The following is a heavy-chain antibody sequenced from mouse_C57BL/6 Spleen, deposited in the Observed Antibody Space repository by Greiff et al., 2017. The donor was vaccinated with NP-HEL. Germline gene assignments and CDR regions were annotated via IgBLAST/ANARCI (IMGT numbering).Heavy chain of an antibody. CDR3: ARDDYDPYFDY. V-gene: IGHV5-4*01. CDR1: GFTFSSYA. Sequence: EVKLVESGGGLVKPGGSLKLSCAASGFTFSSYAMSWVRQTPEKRLEWVATISDGGSYTYYPDNVKGRFTISRDNAKNNLYLQMSHLKSEDTAMYYCARDDYDPYFDYWGQGTTLTVSS. D-gene: IGHD2-4*01. J-gene: IGHJ2*01. CDR2: ISDGGSYT.